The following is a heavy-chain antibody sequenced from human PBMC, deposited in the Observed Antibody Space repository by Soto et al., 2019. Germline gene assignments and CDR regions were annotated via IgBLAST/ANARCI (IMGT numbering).Heavy chain of an antibody. CDR1: GFTFSSYA. V-gene: IGHV3-23*01. J-gene: IGHJ4*02. Sequence: EVQLLESGGGLVQPGGSLRLSCADSGFTFSSYAMSWVRQAPGKGLEWVSAISGSGGSTYYADSVKGRFTISRDNSKNTLYLQMNSLRAEDTAVYYCAKDMGDGYNGIDYWGQGTLVTVSS. D-gene: IGHD5-12*01. CDR2: ISGSGGST. CDR3: AKDMGDGYNGIDY.